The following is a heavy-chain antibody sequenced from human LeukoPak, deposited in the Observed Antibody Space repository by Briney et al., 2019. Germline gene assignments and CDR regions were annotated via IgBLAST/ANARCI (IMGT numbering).Heavy chain of an antibody. CDR3: ASRPLNWNYGTRLPYTANDAFDI. Sequence: ASVKVSCKASGYTFTSYYMHWVRQAPGQGLEWMGIINPSGGSTSYAQKFQGRVTMTRDTSTSTVYMELSSLRSEDTAVYYCASRPLNWNYGTRLPYTANDAFDIWGQGTMVTVSS. CDR1: GYTFTSYY. J-gene: IGHJ3*02. D-gene: IGHD1-7*01. V-gene: IGHV1-46*01. CDR2: INPSGGST.